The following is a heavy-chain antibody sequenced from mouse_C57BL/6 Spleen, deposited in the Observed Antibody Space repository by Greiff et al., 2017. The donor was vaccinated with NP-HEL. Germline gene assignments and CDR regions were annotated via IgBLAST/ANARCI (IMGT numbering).Heavy chain of an antibody. CDR2: IYPGDGDT. V-gene: IGHV1-82*01. CDR3: ARLGGYPFAY. J-gene: IGHJ3*01. CDR1: GYAFSSSW. Sequence: QVQLQQSGPELVKPGASVKISCKASGYAFSSSWMNWVKQRPGKGLEWIGRIYPGDGDTNYNGKFKGKATLTADKSSSTAYMQLSSLTSEDSAVCVCARLGGYPFAYWGQGTLVTVSA. D-gene: IGHD2-2*01.